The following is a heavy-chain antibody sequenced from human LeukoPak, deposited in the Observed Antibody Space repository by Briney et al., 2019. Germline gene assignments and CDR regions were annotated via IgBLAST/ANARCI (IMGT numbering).Heavy chain of an antibody. CDR1: GFTFSNYL. Sequence: PGGSLTLSCAASGFTFSNYLMNWVRQTPGKGLEWLACITGRSDAIYYADSVKGRLTISRDNAKNSLYLQMNNLRAEDTAVYYCARKYDPFDYWGQGTLVTVSS. D-gene: IGHD3-3*01. CDR3: ARKYDPFDY. J-gene: IGHJ4*02. CDR2: ITGRSDAI. V-gene: IGHV3-21*05.